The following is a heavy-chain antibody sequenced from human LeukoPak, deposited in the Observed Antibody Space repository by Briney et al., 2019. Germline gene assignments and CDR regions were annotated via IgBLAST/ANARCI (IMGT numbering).Heavy chain of an antibody. Sequence: SVKVSCKASGGTFSSYAISWVRQAPGQGLEWMGGIIPIFGTANYAQKFQGRVTITADESTSTAYMELSSLRSEDTAVYYCARDIGAARPRTGGYYGMNVWGQGTTVTVSS. D-gene: IGHD6-6*01. V-gene: IGHV1-69*13. CDR3: ARDIGAARPRTGGYYGMNV. CDR1: GGTFSSYA. CDR2: IIPIFGTA. J-gene: IGHJ6*02.